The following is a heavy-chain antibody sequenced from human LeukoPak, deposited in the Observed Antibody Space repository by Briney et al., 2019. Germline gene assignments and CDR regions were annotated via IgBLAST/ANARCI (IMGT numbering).Heavy chain of an antibody. CDR3: ARVNWDYDSSGSNDY. J-gene: IGHJ4*02. CDR2: IYYSGST. V-gene: IGHV4-39*01. D-gene: IGHD3-22*01. Sequence: PSETLSLTCTVSGGSISSSSYYWGWIRQPPGKGLEWIGSIYYSGSTYYNPSLKSRVTISVDTSKNQFSLKLSSVTAADTAVYYCARVNWDYDSSGSNDYWGQGTLVTVSS. CDR1: GGSISSSSYY.